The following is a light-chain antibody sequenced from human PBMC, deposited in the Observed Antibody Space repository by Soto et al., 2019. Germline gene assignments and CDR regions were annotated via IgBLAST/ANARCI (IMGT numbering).Light chain of an antibody. CDR2: DVN. Sequence: QSALTQPRSVSGSPGQSVTISCTGTSSDVGGYNYVSWYQQHPGKAPKLMIYDVNKWPSGVPDRFSGSKSGNTASLTISGLQAEDEADYHCCSYADSHTPWVFGGGTKLTVL. CDR1: SSDVGGYNY. V-gene: IGLV2-11*01. CDR3: CSYADSHTPWV. J-gene: IGLJ3*02.